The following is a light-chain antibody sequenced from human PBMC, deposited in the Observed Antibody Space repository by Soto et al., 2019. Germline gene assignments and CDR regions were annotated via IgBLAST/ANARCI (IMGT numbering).Light chain of an antibody. CDR2: RNN. CDR1: SSNIGSNY. V-gene: IGLV1-47*01. Sequence: QSVLTQPPSASGTPGQRVTISCSGSSSNIGSNYVYWYQQLPGTAPKLLIYRNNQRPSGVPDRFSGSKSGTSASLAISGLRSEDEADYYCAAWDDSLSGREVFGTGTKVTAL. J-gene: IGLJ1*01. CDR3: AAWDDSLSGREV.